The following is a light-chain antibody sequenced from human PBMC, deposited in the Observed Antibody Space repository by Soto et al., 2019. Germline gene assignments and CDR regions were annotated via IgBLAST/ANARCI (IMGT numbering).Light chain of an antibody. Sequence: DIVMTQSPLSLPVTPGEPSSISFRSSQSLLHSNGYNYLDWYQQKPGKAPKLLIYAASSLQSGVPSRFSGSGSGTDFTFTISSLQPEDIATYYCQQYSHLITFGQGTRLEIK. J-gene: IGKJ5*01. CDR1: QSLLHSNGYNY. V-gene: IGKV2-28*01. CDR2: AAS. CDR3: QQYSHLIT.